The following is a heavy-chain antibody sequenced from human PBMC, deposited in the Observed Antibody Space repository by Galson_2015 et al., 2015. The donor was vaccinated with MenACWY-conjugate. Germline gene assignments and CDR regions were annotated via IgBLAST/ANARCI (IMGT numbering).Heavy chain of an antibody. CDR1: GFSLRTSGVG. CDR3: AQGDVFDI. J-gene: IGHJ3*02. Sequence: PALVKPTQALTLTCTFSGFSLRTSGVGVGWIRQPPGKALEGLALIYWDDDKRYSPSLKSRLTITKDTSKNQVVLTMTNMDPVDTATYYCAQGDVFDIWGQGTLVTVSS. CDR2: IYWDDDK. V-gene: IGHV2-5*02.